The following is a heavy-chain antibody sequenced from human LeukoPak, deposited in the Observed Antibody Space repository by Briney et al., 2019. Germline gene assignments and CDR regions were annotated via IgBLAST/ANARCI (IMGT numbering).Heavy chain of an antibody. V-gene: IGHV4-39*07. J-gene: IGHJ3*02. Sequence: SETLSLTCTVSGGSISSSSYYWGWIRQPPGKGLEWMGSMYYSGTTYSTPSLKSRVTISADTSKNQFSLKLSSVTAADTAVYYCARDTVGGTFPGAFDIWGQGTMVTVSS. CDR3: ARDTVGGTFPGAFDI. D-gene: IGHD1-26*01. CDR2: MYYSGTT. CDR1: GGSISSSSYY.